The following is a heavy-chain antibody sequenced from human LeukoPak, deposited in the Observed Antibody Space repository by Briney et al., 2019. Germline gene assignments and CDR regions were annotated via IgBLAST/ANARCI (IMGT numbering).Heavy chain of an antibody. J-gene: IGHJ4*02. D-gene: IGHD1-26*01. CDR2: IYHSEST. CDR1: GGSISSFY. Sequence: PSETLSLTCTVSGGSISSFYWNWIRQPPGKGLEWIGYIYHSESTNYNPSLKGRVTISADTSKNQFSLKLSSVTAADTAVYYCARGTSYSGATFLYWGQGALVTVSS. V-gene: IGHV4-59*01. CDR3: ARGTSYSGATFLY.